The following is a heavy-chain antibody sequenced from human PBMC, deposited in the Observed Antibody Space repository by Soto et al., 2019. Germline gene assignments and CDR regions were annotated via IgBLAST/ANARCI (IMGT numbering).Heavy chain of an antibody. J-gene: IGHJ4*02. Sequence: QVQLQESGPGLVKPSGTLSLTCAVSGDSNISTNWWSWVRQPPGKGLEWIGEIYHSGTTNYNPSPKSRVTISVDKSKNQYSLKLISVTDADTAVYYCAKDRGIGAAGFWGQGALVTVSS. CDR3: AKDRGIGAAGF. V-gene: IGHV4-4*02. D-gene: IGHD6-13*01. CDR1: GDSNISTNW. CDR2: IYHSGTT.